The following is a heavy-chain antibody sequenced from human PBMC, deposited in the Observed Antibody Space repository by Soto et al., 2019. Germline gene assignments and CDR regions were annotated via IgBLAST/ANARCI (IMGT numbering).Heavy chain of an antibody. Sequence: GESLKISCKGSGYSFTSYWIGWVRQMPGKGLEWMGIIYPGGSDTRYSPSFQGQVTISADKSISTAYLQWSSLKASDTAMYYCARVAHGAQIYNWFDPWGQGTLVTVSS. CDR3: ARVAHGAQIYNWFDP. D-gene: IGHD2-15*01. CDR1: GYSFTSYW. CDR2: IYPGGSDT. V-gene: IGHV5-51*01. J-gene: IGHJ5*02.